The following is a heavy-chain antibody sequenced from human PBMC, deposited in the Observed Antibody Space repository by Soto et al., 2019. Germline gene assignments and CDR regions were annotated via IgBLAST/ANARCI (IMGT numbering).Heavy chain of an antibody. D-gene: IGHD6-6*01. Sequence: GSLRLSCAASGFTFSNAWMNWVRQAPGKGLEWVGRIKSKTDGGTTDYAAPVKGRFTISRDDSKNTLYLQMNSLKTEDTAVYYCTTDGQLMAWARLDYWGQGTLVTVSS. CDR3: TTDGQLMAWARLDY. J-gene: IGHJ4*02. V-gene: IGHV3-15*07. CDR1: GFTFSNAW. CDR2: IKSKTDGGTT.